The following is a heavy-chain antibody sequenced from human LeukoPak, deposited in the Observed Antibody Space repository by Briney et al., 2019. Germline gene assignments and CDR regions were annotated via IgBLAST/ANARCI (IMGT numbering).Heavy chain of an antibody. Sequence: PGGSLRLSCAASGFTVSSNYMSWVRQAPGKGLEWVSVIYSGGSTYYADSVKGRFTISRDNSKNTLYLQMNSLKTEDTAVYYCATNPPWDIWGQGTMVTVSS. V-gene: IGHV3-66*01. CDR3: ATNPPWDI. J-gene: IGHJ3*02. CDR2: IYSGGST. CDR1: GFTVSSNY.